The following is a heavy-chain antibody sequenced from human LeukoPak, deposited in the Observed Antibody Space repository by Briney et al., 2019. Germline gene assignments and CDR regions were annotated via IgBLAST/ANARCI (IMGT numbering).Heavy chain of an antibody. J-gene: IGHJ5*02. CDR1: GGSISSSN. CDR3: AREHDLWHEGGNWFDA. D-gene: IGHD3-3*01. Sequence: PSETLSLTCAVSGGSISSSNWWSWVRQPPGKGLEWVSALSAGKQIPYYADSVKGRFTVSRGNSMNTLYLQLSSLRAEDTAVYYCAREHDLWHEGGNWFDAWGQGSLVTVSS. V-gene: IGHV3-23*01. CDR2: LSAGKQIP.